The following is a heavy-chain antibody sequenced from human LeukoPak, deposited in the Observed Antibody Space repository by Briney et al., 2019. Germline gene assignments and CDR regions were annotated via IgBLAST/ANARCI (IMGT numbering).Heavy chain of an antibody. J-gene: IGHJ4*02. Sequence: GGSLRLSCAASGFTFSDYLMTWIRQAPGKGLEWVSYISGSGSNKYYADSVKSRFTISRDNAKNSLYLQMNSLRVEDTAVYYCATSQSSVAGIVGDWGQGTLVTVSS. CDR2: ISGSGSNK. CDR1: GFTFSDYL. D-gene: IGHD6-19*01. CDR3: ATSQSSVAGIVGD. V-gene: IGHV3-11*04.